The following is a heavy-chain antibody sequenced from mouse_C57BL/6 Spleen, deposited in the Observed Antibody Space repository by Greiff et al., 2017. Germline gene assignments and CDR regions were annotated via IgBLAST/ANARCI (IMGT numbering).Heavy chain of an antibody. D-gene: IGHD4-1*01. CDR2: ISSGSGTI. V-gene: IGHV5-17*01. CDR1: GFTFSDYG. Sequence: EVMLVESGGGLVKPGGSLKLSCAASGFTFSDYGMHWVRQAPEKGLEWVAYISSGSGTIYYADTVKGRFTLSRDNDKNTLFLQMTSLRSEDTAMYYCGSHLTGGSYWGQGTLVTVSA. J-gene: IGHJ3*01. CDR3: GSHLTGGSY.